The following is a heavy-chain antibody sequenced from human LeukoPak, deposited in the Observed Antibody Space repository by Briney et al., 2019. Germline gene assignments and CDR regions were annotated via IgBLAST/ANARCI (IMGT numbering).Heavy chain of an antibody. Sequence: KPSETLSLTCTVSGVSISSGGYYWSWIRQHPGKGLEWIGYIYYSGSTYYNPSLKSRVTISVDTSKNQFSLKLSSVTAADTAVYYCARGPRWLRSAFDIWGQGTMVTVSS. V-gene: IGHV4-31*03. J-gene: IGHJ3*02. CDR2: IYYSGST. CDR3: ARGPRWLRSAFDI. D-gene: IGHD5-24*01. CDR1: GVSISSGGYY.